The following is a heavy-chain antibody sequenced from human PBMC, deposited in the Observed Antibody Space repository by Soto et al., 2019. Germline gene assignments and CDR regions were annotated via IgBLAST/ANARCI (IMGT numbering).Heavy chain of an antibody. J-gene: IGHJ2*01. Sequence: EVQLVESGGSVVRPGGSLRLSCVVSGFTSGDYGMSWVRQGPGKGLEWVAGLNWNAARTTYADSVKGRFTVSRDNAKNSLYLQMNSLRVEDTAFYYCTREGDYGDYIGWYFDLWGRGTLVTVSS. CDR3: TREGDYGDYIGWYFDL. CDR1: GFTSGDYG. CDR2: LNWNAART. D-gene: IGHD4-17*01. V-gene: IGHV3-20*04.